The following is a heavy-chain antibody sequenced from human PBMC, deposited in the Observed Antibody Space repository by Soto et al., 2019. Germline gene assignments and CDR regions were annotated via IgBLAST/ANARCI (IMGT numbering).Heavy chain of an antibody. D-gene: IGHD6-19*01. V-gene: IGHV3-66*01. CDR1: EFTVNSKY. CDR3: ASSPEYGGWYSYFDY. Sequence: EVQLVESGGGLVQPGGSLRLSCAASEFTVNSKYMSWVRQAPGKGLEWFSVIYSGGTTYYADSVKGRFIISSDHSKYTRYLQMNCLRAEDTAVYYCASSPEYGGWYSYFDYWGQGTLVTVSS. J-gene: IGHJ4*02. CDR2: IYSGGTT.